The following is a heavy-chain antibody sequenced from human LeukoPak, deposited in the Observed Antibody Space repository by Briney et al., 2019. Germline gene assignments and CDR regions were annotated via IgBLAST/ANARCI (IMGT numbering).Heavy chain of an antibody. Sequence: GGSLRLSCAASGFTFSNAWMSWVRQAPGKGLEWVGRIKSKTDGGTTDYAAPVKGRFTISRDDSKNTLYLQMNSLKTEDTAVYYCAKDGLPITMVRDNWFDPWGQGTLVTVSS. CDR1: GFTFSNAW. D-gene: IGHD3-10*01. J-gene: IGHJ5*02. V-gene: IGHV3-15*01. CDR3: AKDGLPITMVRDNWFDP. CDR2: IKSKTDGGTT.